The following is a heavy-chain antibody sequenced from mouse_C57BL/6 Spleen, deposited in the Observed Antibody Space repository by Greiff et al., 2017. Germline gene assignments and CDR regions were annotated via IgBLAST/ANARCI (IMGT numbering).Heavy chain of an antibody. CDR2: IGPGSGST. V-gene: IGHV1-77*01. D-gene: IGHD1-1*01. J-gene: IGHJ4*01. Sequence: QVQLQQSGAELVKPGASVKISCKASGYTFTDYYINWVKQRPGQGLEWIGKIGPGSGSTYYNEKFKGKATLTADKSSSTAYMHLSSLTSEDSAVYFWARTGGSSYGYAMDYWGQGTSVTVSS. CDR1: GYTFTDYY. CDR3: ARTGGSSYGYAMDY.